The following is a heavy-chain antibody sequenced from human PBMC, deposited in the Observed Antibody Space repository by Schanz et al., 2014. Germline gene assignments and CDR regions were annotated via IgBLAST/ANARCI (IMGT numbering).Heavy chain of an antibody. CDR1: GFTVSSDH. D-gene: IGHD3-9*01. V-gene: IGHV3-21*01. CDR3: ARDSRPNYDFLTAYYSIDY. CDR2: ISSSGSYI. J-gene: IGHJ4*02. Sequence: EVQLLESGGGFVQPGGSLGLSCVVSGFTVSSDHMSWVRQAPGKGLEWVSSISSSGSYIHYADSVKGRFTISRDNAKNTLYLQMNSLRAEDTAVYYCARDSRPNYDFLTAYYSIDYWGRGTLVTVSS.